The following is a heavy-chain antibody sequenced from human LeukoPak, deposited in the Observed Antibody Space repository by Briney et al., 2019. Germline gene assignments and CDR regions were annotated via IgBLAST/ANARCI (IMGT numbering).Heavy chain of an antibody. V-gene: IGHV4-34*01. Sequence: PGGSLRLSCTASVFTFSSYAMRWIRQPPGKGLEWIGEINLSGSTNYNPSLKSRVTISVDTSKYRFSQELSSVTAADAAVYYCARGVPNPRLQLWGQGTLVTVSS. CDR1: VFTFSSYA. CDR3: ARGVPNPRLQL. CDR2: INLSGST. J-gene: IGHJ4*02. D-gene: IGHD1-1*01.